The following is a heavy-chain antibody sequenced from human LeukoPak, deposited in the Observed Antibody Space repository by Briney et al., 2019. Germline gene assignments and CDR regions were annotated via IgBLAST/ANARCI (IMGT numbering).Heavy chain of an antibody. D-gene: IGHD3-22*01. Sequence: GGSLRLSCAASEVTFSSYSMNWVRQAPGKGLEWVSYITNSGNSKSYADSVKGRFTISRDNTKNSLYLQMNGLRAEDTAVYYCARDSSGYYTFDYWGQGTLVTVSS. V-gene: IGHV3-48*01. J-gene: IGHJ4*02. CDR3: ARDSSGYYTFDY. CDR2: ITNSGNSK. CDR1: EVTFSSYS.